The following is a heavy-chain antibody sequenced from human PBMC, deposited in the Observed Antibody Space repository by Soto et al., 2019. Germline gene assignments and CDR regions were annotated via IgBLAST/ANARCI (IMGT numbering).Heavy chain of an antibody. CDR2: IIPIFGTA. CDR1: GGTFSSYA. Sequence: GASVKVSCKASGGTFSSYAISWVRQAPGQGLEWMGGIIPIFGTANYAQKFQGRVTITADESTSTAYMELSSLRSEDTAVYYCAIFKDTAMVMSVSPYYYYGMDVWGQGTTVTVSS. CDR3: AIFKDTAMVMSVSPYYYYGMDV. V-gene: IGHV1-69*13. D-gene: IGHD5-18*01. J-gene: IGHJ6*02.